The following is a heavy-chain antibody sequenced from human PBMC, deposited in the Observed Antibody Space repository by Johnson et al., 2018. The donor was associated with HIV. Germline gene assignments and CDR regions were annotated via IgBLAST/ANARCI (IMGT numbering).Heavy chain of an antibody. CDR3: ASWGVGSSWNHDAFDI. V-gene: IGHV3-30-3*01. Sequence: QVQLVESGGGLVKPGGSLRLSCAASGFTFSDYYMSWIRQAPGKGLEWVAVISYDGSNKYYADSVKDRFTISRDNSKNTLYLQMNSLRAEDTAVYYCASWGVGSSWNHDAFDIWGQGTMVTVSS. D-gene: IGHD6-13*01. CDR1: GFTFSDYY. J-gene: IGHJ3*02. CDR2: ISYDGSNK.